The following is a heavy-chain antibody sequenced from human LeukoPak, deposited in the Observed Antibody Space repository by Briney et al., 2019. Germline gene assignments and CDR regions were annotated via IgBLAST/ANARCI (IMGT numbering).Heavy chain of an antibody. V-gene: IGHV3-9*01. D-gene: IGHD3-22*01. CDR2: ISWYRGSI. CDR1: GFPFDVYP. CDR3: AKPQLPSSGYYGYYFDY. J-gene: IGHJ4*02. Sequence: GGSLRLSCAASGFPFDVYPMHWARQAPGKGLEGVSGISWYRGSIGYADSVKGRFTISRDNAKNSLYLQMNSLRAEDTALYYCAKPQLPSSGYYGYYFDYWGQGTLVTVSS.